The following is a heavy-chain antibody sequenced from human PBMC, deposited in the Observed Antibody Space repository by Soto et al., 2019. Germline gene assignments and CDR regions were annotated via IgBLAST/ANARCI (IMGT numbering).Heavy chain of an antibody. V-gene: IGHV3-7*01. CDR3: AKGTYDFWSGLETGTDV. D-gene: IGHD3-3*01. J-gene: IGHJ6*02. CDR1: GFTFSSYW. Sequence: PGGSLRLSCAASGFTFSSYWMSWVRQAPGKGLEWVANIKQDGSEKYYVDSVKGRFTISRDNANNSLYLQMNSLRAEDTAVYYCAKGTYDFWSGLETGTDVCGQGTMVTVSS. CDR2: IKQDGSEK.